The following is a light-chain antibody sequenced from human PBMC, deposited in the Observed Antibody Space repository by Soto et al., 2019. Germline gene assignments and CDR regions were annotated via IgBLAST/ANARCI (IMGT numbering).Light chain of an antibody. CDR2: GAS. CDR3: QQYNNWPRT. V-gene: IGKV3-15*01. CDR1: QSVSSN. Sequence: IVVAHSPATLSVSTGERATLSCRASQSVSSNLAWYQQKPGQAPRLLIYGASTRATGIPARFSGSGSGTEFTLTISSLQSEDFAVYYCQQYNNWPRTFGQGTKVDI. J-gene: IGKJ1*01.